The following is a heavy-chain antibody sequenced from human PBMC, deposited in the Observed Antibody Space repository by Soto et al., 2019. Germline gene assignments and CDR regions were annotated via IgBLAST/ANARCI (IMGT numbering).Heavy chain of an antibody. CDR3: ARSPDSSGYYPRWYYYGMDV. J-gene: IGHJ6*02. D-gene: IGHD3-22*01. CDR2: IYHSGST. V-gene: IGHV4-4*02. CDR1: GASISSSNW. Sequence: SETLSLTCNVSGASISSSNWWSWVRQPPGKGLDWIGEIYHSGSTNYNPYLKSRVTISVDKSKNQFSLKLSSVTAADTAVYYCARSPDSSGYYPRWYYYGMDVWGQGTTVTVSS.